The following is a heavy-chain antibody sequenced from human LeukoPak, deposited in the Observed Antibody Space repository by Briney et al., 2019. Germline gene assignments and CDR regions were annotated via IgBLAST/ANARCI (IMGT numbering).Heavy chain of an antibody. V-gene: IGHV3-7*01. Sequence: PGGSLRLSCVVSGFTFSRYYMGWVRQSPGKGLEWVAMTASDGGDRNYVDPVKGRFTIYRDNSKNTLYLQMNSLAAEDTAVYYCAFLIREPQHWGQGTLVTVSS. J-gene: IGHJ1*01. CDR1: GFTFSRYY. CDR3: AFLIREPQH. CDR2: TASDGGDR. D-gene: IGHD1-26*01.